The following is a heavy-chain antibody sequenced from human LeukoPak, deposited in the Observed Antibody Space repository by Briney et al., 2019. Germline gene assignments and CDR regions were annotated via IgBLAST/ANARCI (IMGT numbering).Heavy chain of an antibody. V-gene: IGHV1-2*06. CDR3: ARGHRYDYVWGSYRRPTDY. J-gene: IGHJ4*02. D-gene: IGHD3-16*02. CDR1: GYTFTGYY. CDR2: INPNSGGT. Sequence: GASVKVSCKASGYTFTGYYMHWVRQAPGQGLEWMGRINPNSGGTNYAQKFQGRVTMTRDTSISTAYMELSRLRSEDTAVYYCARGHRYDYVWGSYRRPTDYWGQGTLVTVSS.